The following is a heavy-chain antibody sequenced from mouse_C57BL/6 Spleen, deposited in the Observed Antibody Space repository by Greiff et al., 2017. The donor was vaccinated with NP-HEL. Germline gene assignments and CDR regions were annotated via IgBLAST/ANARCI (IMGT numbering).Heavy chain of an antibody. J-gene: IGHJ4*01. CDR2: IHPSDSDT. CDR3: AMGRPSMDY. V-gene: IGHV1-74*01. Sequence: KQRPGQGLEWIGRIHPSDSDTNYNQKFKGKATLTVDKSSSTAYMQLSSLTSEDSAVYYCAMGRPSMDYWGQGTSVTVAS.